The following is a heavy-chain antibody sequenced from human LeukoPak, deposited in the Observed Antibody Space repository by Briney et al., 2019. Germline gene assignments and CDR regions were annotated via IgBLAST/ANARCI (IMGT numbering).Heavy chain of an antibody. Sequence: PGGSLRLSCAASGFTFDDYTMHWVRQAPGKGLEWVSLISWDGGSTYYADSVKGRFTISRDNSKNTLYLQMNSLRAEDTAVYYCAREMKGYGIGAQDYWGQGTLVTVSS. CDR2: ISWDGGST. D-gene: IGHD4-17*01. J-gene: IGHJ4*02. V-gene: IGHV3-43*01. CDR1: GFTFDDYT. CDR3: AREMKGYGIGAQDY.